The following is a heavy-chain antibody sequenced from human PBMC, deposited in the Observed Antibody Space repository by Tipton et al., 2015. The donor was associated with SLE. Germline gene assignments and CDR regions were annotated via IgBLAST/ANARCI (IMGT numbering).Heavy chain of an antibody. J-gene: IGHJ4*02. CDR3: ARDQGGSGDY. V-gene: IGHV4-4*08. CDR2: IYTSGST. D-gene: IGHD3-10*01. CDR1: GGSISSHY. Sequence: TLSLTCTVSGGSISSHYWSWIRQPPGKGLEWIGHIYTSGSTNYNPSLKSRVTISVDTSKNQFSLKLSSVTAADTAVYYCARDQGGSGDYWGQGTLVTVSS.